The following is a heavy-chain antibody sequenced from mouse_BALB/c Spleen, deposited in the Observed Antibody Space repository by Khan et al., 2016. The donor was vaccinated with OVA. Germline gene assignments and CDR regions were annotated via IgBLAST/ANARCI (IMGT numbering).Heavy chain of an antibody. J-gene: IGHJ4*01. CDR1: GYTFTNYG. D-gene: IGHD2-10*01. Sequence: QVQLQQSGPELKKPGETVKISCKASGYTFTNYGMNWVKQSPGKALKWMGWINTYTGEPTYADDFKGRFAFSLETSATTAYLQINNLKNEDTATDFCARPPYCSYTLDYWGQGTSVTVSS. CDR3: ARPPYCSYTLDY. V-gene: IGHV9-3-1*01. CDR2: INTYTGEP.